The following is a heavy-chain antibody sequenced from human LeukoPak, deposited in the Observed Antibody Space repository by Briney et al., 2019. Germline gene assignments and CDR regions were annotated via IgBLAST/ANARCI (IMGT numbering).Heavy chain of an antibody. V-gene: IGHV1-2*02. D-gene: IGHD6-13*01. J-gene: IGHJ5*02. CDR1: GYTFTGQY. CDR2: INPNSGGT. CDR3: ARGSGRQQRWFDP. Sequence: ASVKVSCKASGYTFTGQYMHWVRQAPGQGLEWMGWINPNSGGTNYAQKFQGRVTMARDTSISTAYMELSSLRSDDTAVYYCARGSGRQQRWFDPWGQGTLVTVSS.